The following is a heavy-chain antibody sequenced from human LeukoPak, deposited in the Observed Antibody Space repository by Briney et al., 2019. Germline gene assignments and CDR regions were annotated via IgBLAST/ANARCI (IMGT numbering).Heavy chain of an antibody. V-gene: IGHV3-9*01. CDR1: GFTFDDYA. CDR2: ISWNSGSI. D-gene: IGHD6-19*01. CDR3: AKGSGVAVAGLDY. Sequence: GRSLRLSCAASGFTFDDYAMHWVRQAPGKGLEWVSGISWNSGSIGYADSVKGRFTISRDNAKNSLYLQMNSLGAEDTALYYCAKGSGVAVAGLDYWGQGTLVTVSS. J-gene: IGHJ4*02.